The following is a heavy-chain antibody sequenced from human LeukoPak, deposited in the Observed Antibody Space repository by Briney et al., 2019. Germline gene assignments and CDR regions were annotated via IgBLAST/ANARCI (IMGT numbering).Heavy chain of an antibody. CDR3: AREYSGSYYALYY. D-gene: IGHD1-26*01. CDR1: GFTFSSYE. J-gene: IGHJ4*02. Sequence: GGSLRLSCAASGFTFSSYEMNWVRQAPGKGLEWVSYISSSGSTIYYADSVKGRFTISRDNAKNSLYLQMNSLRAEDTAVYYCAREYSGSYYALYYWGQGTLVTVSS. V-gene: IGHV3-48*03. CDR2: ISSSGSTI.